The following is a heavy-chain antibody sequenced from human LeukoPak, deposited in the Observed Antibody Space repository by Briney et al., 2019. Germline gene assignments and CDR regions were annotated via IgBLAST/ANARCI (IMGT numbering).Heavy chain of an antibody. V-gene: IGHV5-51*01. CDR1: GYSFTSYW. J-gene: IGHJ4*02. CDR3: ARQYCSGGSCPFDY. Sequence: GESLKISCKDSGYSFTSYWIGWVRQLPGKGLEWMGIIYPGDSDTRYSPSFQGQVTISVDKSISTAYLQWSSLKASDTAMYYCARQYCSGGSCPFDYWGQGTLVTVSS. D-gene: IGHD2-15*01. CDR2: IYPGDSDT.